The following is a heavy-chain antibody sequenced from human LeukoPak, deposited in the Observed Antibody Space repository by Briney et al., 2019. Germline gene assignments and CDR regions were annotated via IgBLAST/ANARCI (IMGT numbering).Heavy chain of an antibody. CDR2: VYSSGST. CDR1: GGSISNYY. V-gene: IGHV4-59*08. CDR3: ARRDSSGYYNY. Sequence: SETLSLTCTVSGGSISNYYWSWIRQPPGKGLEWIGYVYSSGSTNYNPSLRSRVTISVDTSENQLSLKLSSVTAADTAVYYCARRDSSGYYNYWGQGTLVTVSP. J-gene: IGHJ4*02. D-gene: IGHD3-22*01.